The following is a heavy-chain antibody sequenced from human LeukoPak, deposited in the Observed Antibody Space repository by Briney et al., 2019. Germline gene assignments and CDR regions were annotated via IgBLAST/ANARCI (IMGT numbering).Heavy chain of an antibody. Sequence: ASVKVSCKASGYTFTGYYMHWVRQAPAQGLEWMGWINPNSGGTNYAQKFQGRVTMTRDTSISTAYMELSRLRSDDTAVYYCARDCRIAARSGHWFDPWGQGTLVTVSS. CDR3: ARDCRIAARSGHWFDP. CDR1: GYTFTGYY. V-gene: IGHV1-2*02. J-gene: IGHJ5*02. CDR2: INPNSGGT. D-gene: IGHD6-6*01.